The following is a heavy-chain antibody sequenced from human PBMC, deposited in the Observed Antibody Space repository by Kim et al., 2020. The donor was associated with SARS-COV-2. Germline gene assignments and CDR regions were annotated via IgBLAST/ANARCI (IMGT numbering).Heavy chain of an antibody. CDR3: ARDLYYYGSGALDY. J-gene: IGHJ4*02. Sequence: DAVKGRFTISRDNAKNSLYLQMNSLRAEDTAVYYCARDLYYYGSGALDYWGQGTLVTVSS. D-gene: IGHD3-10*01. V-gene: IGHV3-7*01.